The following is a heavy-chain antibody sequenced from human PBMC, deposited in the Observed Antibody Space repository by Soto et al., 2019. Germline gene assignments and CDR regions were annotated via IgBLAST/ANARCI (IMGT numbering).Heavy chain of an antibody. CDR3: ARGRDGDY. CDR1: GYTFTSYG. J-gene: IGHJ4*02. V-gene: IGHV1-18*01. CDR2: ISAHIGNT. Sequence: QVHLVQSGAEVKKPGASVKVSCKGSGYTFTSYGITWVRQAPGQGLEWMGWISAHIGNTDYQQKLQGRVTVTRDTSTSAAYRELRSLRADDTAVYYCARGRDGDYWGQGAQVTVSS. D-gene: IGHD6-6*01.